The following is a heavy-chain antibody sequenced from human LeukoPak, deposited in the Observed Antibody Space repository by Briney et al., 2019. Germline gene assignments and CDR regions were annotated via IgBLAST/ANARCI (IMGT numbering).Heavy chain of an antibody. V-gene: IGHV3-48*03. CDR2: ISSSGSTI. CDR1: GFTFDIYA. CDR3: ARGPPVFTMVRGVPPDY. Sequence: AGGSLRLSCAASGFTFDIYAMNWVRQAPGKGLEWVSYISSSGSTIYYADSVKGRFTISRDNAKNSLYLQMNSLRAEDTAVYYCARGPPVFTMVRGVPPDYWGQGTLVTVSS. D-gene: IGHD3-10*01. J-gene: IGHJ4*02.